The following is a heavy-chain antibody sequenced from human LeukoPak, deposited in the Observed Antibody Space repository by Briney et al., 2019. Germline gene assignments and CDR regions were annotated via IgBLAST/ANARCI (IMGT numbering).Heavy chain of an antibody. CDR1: GGSFRGYY. CDR3: ARGSRVKVTDY. CDR2: IDHSGST. J-gene: IGHJ4*02. V-gene: IGHV4-34*01. D-gene: IGHD4-23*01. Sequence: PSETLSLTCAVYGGSFRGYYWSWIRQPPGKGLEWIGEIDHSGSTNYNPSLKSRATISVDTSKNQFSLKLSSVTAADTAVYYCARGSRVKVTDYWGQGTLVTVSS.